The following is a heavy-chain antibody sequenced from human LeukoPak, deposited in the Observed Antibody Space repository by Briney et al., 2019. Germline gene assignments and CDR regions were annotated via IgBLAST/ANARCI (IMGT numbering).Heavy chain of an antibody. CDR3: ARAPLYYYYYYMDV. J-gene: IGHJ6*03. CDR2: IYHSGST. Sequence: SETLSLTCTVSGYSISSGYYWGWIRQPPGKGLEWIGSIYHSGSTYYNPSLKSRVTISVDTSKNQFSLKLSSVTAADTAVHYCARAPLYYYYYYMDVWGKGTTVTVSS. V-gene: IGHV4-38-2*02. CDR1: GYSISSGYY.